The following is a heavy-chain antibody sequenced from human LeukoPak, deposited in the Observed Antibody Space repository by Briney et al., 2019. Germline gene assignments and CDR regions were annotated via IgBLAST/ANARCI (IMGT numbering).Heavy chain of an antibody. Sequence: HAGGSLRLSCAASGFTFSSYWMHWVRQTPGKGLVRLSRIIGDGSSTNYAESVKGRFTISRDNAKNTVYLQMNSLRDEDTAVYYCLRGGGSGSYGYFQHWGQGTLVTVSS. CDR2: IIGDGSST. D-gene: IGHD3-10*01. J-gene: IGHJ1*01. CDR1: GFTFSSYW. CDR3: LRGGGSGSYGYFQH. V-gene: IGHV3-74*01.